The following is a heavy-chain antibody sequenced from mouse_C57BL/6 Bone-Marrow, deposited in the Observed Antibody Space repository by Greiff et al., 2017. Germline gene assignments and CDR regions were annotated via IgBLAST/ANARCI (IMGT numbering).Heavy chain of an antibody. CDR2: MHPNGGSP. CDR3: ARSYDYDDYTMDY. V-gene: IGHV1-64*01. CDR1: GYTFTNYW. Sequence: VQLQQSGAELVKPGASVKLSCKASGYTFTNYWMHWVKQRPRQGLEWIGMMHPNGGSPDYNEKFKSEATLSVDKSSRTAYMELSSLTSEDSAVYYCARSYDYDDYTMDYWGQGTSVTVSS. D-gene: IGHD2-4*01. J-gene: IGHJ4*01.